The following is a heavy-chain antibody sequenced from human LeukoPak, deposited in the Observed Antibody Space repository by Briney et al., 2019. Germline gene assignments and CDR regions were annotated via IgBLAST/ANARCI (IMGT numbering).Heavy chain of an antibody. J-gene: IGHJ6*03. CDR1: GFTFDDYT. D-gene: IGHD5-12*01. Sequence: PGGSLRLSCAASGFTFDDYTMYWVRQAPGKGLEWVSLISWDGGSTYYADSVKGRFTISRDSSKNSLYLQMNSLRTEDTALYYCAKDSATAYYYMDVWGKGTTVTVSS. CDR2: ISWDGGST. V-gene: IGHV3-43*01. CDR3: AKDSATAYYYMDV.